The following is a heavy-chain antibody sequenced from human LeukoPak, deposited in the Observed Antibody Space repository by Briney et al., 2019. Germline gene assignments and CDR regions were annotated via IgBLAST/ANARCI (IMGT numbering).Heavy chain of an antibody. CDR2: IYYSGST. V-gene: IGHV4-59*01. CDR3: ARDWPELGYCSSTSCSYYYYMDV. D-gene: IGHD2-2*01. CDR1: GGSISSYY. J-gene: IGHJ6*03. Sequence: SETLSLTCTVSGGSISSYYWSWIRQPPGKGLEWIGYIYYSGSTNYNPSLKSRVPISVDTSKNQFSLKLSSVTAADTAVYYCARDWPELGYCSSTSCSYYYYMDVWGKGTTVTVSS.